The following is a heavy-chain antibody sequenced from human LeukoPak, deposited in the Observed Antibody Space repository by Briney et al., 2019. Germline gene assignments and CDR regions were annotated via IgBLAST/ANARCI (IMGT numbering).Heavy chain of an antibody. J-gene: IGHJ4*02. D-gene: IGHD5-24*01. CDR1: GYTFTDYY. CDR3: ARAIIRDGYNFDY. CDR2: FNPNSGAT. Sequence: GASVKVSCKTSGYTFTDYYMHWVRQAPGQRPEWMGWFNPNSGATNFIQKFRDRVTVTRDTSISTAYFELTRLRSDDTAAYFCARAIIRDGYNFDYWGQGTLVTVSS. V-gene: IGHV1-2*02.